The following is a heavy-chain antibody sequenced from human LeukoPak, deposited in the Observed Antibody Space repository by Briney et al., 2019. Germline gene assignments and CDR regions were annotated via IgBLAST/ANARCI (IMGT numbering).Heavy chain of an antibody. J-gene: IGHJ4*02. CDR1: GETFIGYF. V-gene: IGHV4-34*01. D-gene: IGHD3-22*01. CDR3: ARTSGYFDRSGVYRQHPYYFEY. Sequence: PSETLSLTCAVSGETFIGYFLTWIRQPPGKGLEWIGEINHAGRTNYNPSLKSRVSISVDTSKNQFSLKLTSVTAADTAVYYCARTSGYFDRSGVYRQHPYYFEYWGQGALVTVSS. CDR2: INHAGRT.